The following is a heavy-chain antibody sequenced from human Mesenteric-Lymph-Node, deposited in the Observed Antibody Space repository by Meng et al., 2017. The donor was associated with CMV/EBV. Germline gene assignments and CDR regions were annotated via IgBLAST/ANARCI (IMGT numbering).Heavy chain of an antibody. CDR1: GFTFSDYY. CDR3: ASSNNWLPFYFNS. CDR2: ISSSGSTI. Sequence: CAASGFTFSDYYMSWIRQAPGKGLEWVSYISSSGSTIYYADSVKGRFTISRDNAKNSLYLQINSLRVEDTAVYYCASSNNWLPFYFNSWGQGTLVTVSS. J-gene: IGHJ4*02. D-gene: IGHD1-1*01. V-gene: IGHV3-11*01.